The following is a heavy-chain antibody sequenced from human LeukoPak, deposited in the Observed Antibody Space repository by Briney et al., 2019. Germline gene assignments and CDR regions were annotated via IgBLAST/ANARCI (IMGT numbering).Heavy chain of an antibody. D-gene: IGHD3-10*01. CDR2: ISPSGGST. CDR1: GYTFTSNY. CDR3: AIVLPYFGY. J-gene: IGHJ4*02. Sequence: ASVKVSCKAFGYTFTSNYMHWVRQAPGQGPEWMGVISPSGGSTTYAQKFQGRVTLTRDMSTSTDYLELSSLRSEDTAVYYCAIVLPYFGYWGQGTLLTVSS. V-gene: IGHV1-46*01.